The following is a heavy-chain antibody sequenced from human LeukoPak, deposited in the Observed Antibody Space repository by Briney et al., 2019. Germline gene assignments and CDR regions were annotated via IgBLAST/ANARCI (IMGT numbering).Heavy chain of an antibody. Sequence: SETLSLTCTVSGGSISSYYWSWIRQPPGKGLEWIGYIYYSGSTNYNPSLKSRVTISVDTSKNQFSLKLSSVTAADTAVYYCARDVAAVGFWSSYYAYYYYMDVWGKGTTVTVSS. D-gene: IGHD3-3*01. CDR2: IYYSGST. CDR3: ARDVAAVGFWSSYYAYYYYMDV. J-gene: IGHJ6*03. V-gene: IGHV4-59*12. CDR1: GGSISSYY.